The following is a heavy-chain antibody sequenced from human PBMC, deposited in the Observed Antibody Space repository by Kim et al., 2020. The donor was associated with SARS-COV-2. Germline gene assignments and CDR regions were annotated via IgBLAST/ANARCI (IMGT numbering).Heavy chain of an antibody. J-gene: IGHJ5*02. Sequence: SETLSLTCAVYGGSFSGYYWSWIRQPPGKGLEWIGEINHSGSTNYNPSLKSRVTISVDTSKNQFSLKLSSVTAADTAVYYCARGGFIQGYDFWSVLKWSNWFDPWGQGTLVTVSS. V-gene: IGHV4-34*01. CDR3: ARGGFIQGYDFWSVLKWSNWFDP. CDR1: GGSFSGYY. D-gene: IGHD3-3*01. CDR2: INHSGST.